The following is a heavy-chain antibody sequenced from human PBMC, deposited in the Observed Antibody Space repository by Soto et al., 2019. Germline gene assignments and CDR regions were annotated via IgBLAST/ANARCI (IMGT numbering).Heavy chain of an antibody. J-gene: IGHJ4*02. V-gene: IGHV3-64*04. CDR2: ISSNGRST. CDR1: GFTFSSYA. CDR3: GRSDSNGYYDRF. D-gene: IGHD3-22*01. Sequence: GGSLRFSCSVSGFTFSSYAMHWVRQAPGKELDYLSPISSNGRSTYYAGSVKGRFTISRDNSKNTLYLQMNSLRAEDTAIYYCGRSDSNGYYDRFWGQGTRVSVSS.